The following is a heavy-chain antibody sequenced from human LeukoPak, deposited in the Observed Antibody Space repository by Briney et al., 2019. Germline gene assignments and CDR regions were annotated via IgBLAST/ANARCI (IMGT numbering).Heavy chain of an antibody. D-gene: IGHD3-22*01. J-gene: IGHJ3*02. CDR1: GGSFSGYY. V-gene: IGHV4-34*01. CDR3: ARTDSSGYYHDAFDI. Sequence: SETLSLTCAVYGGSFSGYYWSWIRQPPGKGLEWIGEINHSGSTNYNPSLKSRVTISVDTSKNQFSLKLSSVTAADTAVYYCARTDSSGYYHDAFDIWGQGTMVTVSS. CDR2: INHSGST.